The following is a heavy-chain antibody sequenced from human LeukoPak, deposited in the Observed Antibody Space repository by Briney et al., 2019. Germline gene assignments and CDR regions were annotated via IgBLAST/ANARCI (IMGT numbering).Heavy chain of an antibody. CDR1: GYTFIHYY. V-gene: IGHV1-2*02. Sequence: ASVKLSCKASGYTFIHYYMHWVRQAPGHRLEGLGWIKTNGSGTNYAQKLQGRITITRHTSISTTYMELSRLRSDDSAVYYCARRTNYYYSGMDVWGQGTTVTVSS. CDR2: IKTNGSGT. J-gene: IGHJ6*02. CDR3: ARRTNYYYSGMDV.